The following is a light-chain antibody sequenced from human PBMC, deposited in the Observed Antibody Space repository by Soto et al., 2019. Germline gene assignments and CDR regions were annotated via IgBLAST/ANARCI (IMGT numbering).Light chain of an antibody. Sequence: EIVFTQSPATLSLSPGERATLSCRASQSINRHLAWYRQKPGQAPRLLIYDASNRATGIPARFSGSGSGTDFTLTISSLEPEDFGVYYCHQRSNWPPVTFGGGTKVDIK. CDR3: HQRSNWPPVT. V-gene: IGKV3-11*01. CDR1: QSINRH. J-gene: IGKJ4*01. CDR2: DAS.